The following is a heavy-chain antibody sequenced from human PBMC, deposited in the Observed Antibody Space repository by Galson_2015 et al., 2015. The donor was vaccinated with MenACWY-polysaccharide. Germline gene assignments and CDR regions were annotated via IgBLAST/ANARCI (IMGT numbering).Heavy chain of an antibody. D-gene: IGHD1-1*01. CDR2: IIGSGSTT. Sequence: SLRLSCAASGFTFSSYAMSWVRQAPGKGLEWVSGIIGSGSTTYYADSVKGRFTISRDNSKNTLFLQMNSLRAGDTAVYYCAKDRSGSNWNDAFHIWGQGTVVTVSS. V-gene: IGHV3-23*01. CDR1: GFTFSSYA. J-gene: IGHJ3*02. CDR3: AKDRSGSNWNDAFHI.